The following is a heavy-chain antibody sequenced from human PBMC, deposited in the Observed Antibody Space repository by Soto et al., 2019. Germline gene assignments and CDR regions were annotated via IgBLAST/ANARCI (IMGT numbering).Heavy chain of an antibody. J-gene: IGHJ4*02. Sequence: PSETLSLTCAVSGGSFTSNNWWTWVRQPPGQGLEWIGEIYRTGSTNYNPSLKSRVTISLDKSENQFSLKVTSLTAADTAVYYCALGRGYNWNDYYFDYWGQGTLVTVSS. V-gene: IGHV4-4*02. CDR2: IYRTGST. CDR1: GGSFTSNNW. CDR3: ALGRGYNWNDYYFDY. D-gene: IGHD1-20*01.